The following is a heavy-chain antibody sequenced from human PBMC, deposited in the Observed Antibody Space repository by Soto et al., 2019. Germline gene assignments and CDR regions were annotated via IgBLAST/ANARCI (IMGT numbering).Heavy chain of an antibody. CDR2: ISGTGGST. V-gene: IGHV3-23*01. Sequence: EVQLLDSGGGLVQPGGSLRLSCAASGFTFNNYAMNWVRQAPGKGLEWVATISGTGGSTYYADSVKGRFTISRDNSKNTLYLQMNSLRVEDTAVYYCAIDRLGGNFDYWGQATQVTVSS. J-gene: IGHJ4*02. CDR1: GFTFNNYA. CDR3: AIDRLGGNFDY.